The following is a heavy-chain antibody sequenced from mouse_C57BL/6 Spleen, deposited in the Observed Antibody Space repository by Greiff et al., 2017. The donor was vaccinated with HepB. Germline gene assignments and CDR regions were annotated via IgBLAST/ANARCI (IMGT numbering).Heavy chain of an antibody. CDR3: ARETGHWYFDV. V-gene: IGHV1-82*01. J-gene: IGHJ1*03. Sequence: QVQLKESGPELVKPGASVKISCKASGYAFSSSWMNWVKQMPGKGLEWIGRIYPGDGDTNYNGKFKGKATLTADKSSSTAYMQLSSLTSEDSAVYFCARETGHWYFDVWGTGTTVTVSS. D-gene: IGHD4-1*01. CDR1: GYAFSSSW. CDR2: IYPGDGDT.